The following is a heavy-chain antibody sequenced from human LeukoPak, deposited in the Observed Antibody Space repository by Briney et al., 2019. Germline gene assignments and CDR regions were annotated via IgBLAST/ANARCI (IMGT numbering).Heavy chain of an antibody. V-gene: IGHV4-30-4*08. CDR3: AREGVEYSYGRALDY. CDR2: IYYSGST. D-gene: IGHD5-18*01. J-gene: IGHJ4*02. Sequence: SETLSLTCTVSGGSISSGDYYWSWIRQPPGKGLEWIGYIYYSGSTYYNPSLKSRVTISVDTSKNQFSLKLSSVTAADTAVYYCAREGVEYSYGRALDYWGQGTLVTVSS. CDR1: GGSISSGDYY.